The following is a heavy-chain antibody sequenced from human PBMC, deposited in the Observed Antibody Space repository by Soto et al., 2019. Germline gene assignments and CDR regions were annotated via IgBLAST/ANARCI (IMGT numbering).Heavy chain of an antibody. J-gene: IGHJ4*02. CDR2: ISYSGST. CDR3: ARGPPLL. CDR1: GGSLNSYH. Sequence: SETLSLTCTVSGGSLNSYHWSWIRQPPGKGLEWIGYISYSGSTYYNPSLKSRITISVDTSKNQFSLKLSSVTAADTAVYYCARGPPLLWGQGT. V-gene: IGHV4-59*12.